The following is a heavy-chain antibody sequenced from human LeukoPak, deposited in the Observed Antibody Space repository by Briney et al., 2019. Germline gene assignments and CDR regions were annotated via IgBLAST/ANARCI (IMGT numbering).Heavy chain of an antibody. D-gene: IGHD3-10*01. CDR2: ISYDGRNK. J-gene: IGHJ4*02. CDR3: AKDAQVRGVINGFDY. Sequence: TGGSPRLSCAASGFTFSDSGIHWVRQAPGKGLEWVAVISYDGRNKHYADSVKGRFTISRDNSKNTLYLQMNSLTAEDTAMYYCAKDAQVRGVINGFDYWGQGTLVTVSS. CDR1: GFTFSDSG. V-gene: IGHV3-30*18.